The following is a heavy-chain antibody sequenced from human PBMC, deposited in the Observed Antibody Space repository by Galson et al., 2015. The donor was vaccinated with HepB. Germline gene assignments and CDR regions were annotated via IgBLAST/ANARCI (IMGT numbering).Heavy chain of an antibody. CDR3: ARTPIAAAGIGY. V-gene: IGHV4-39*01. J-gene: IGHJ4*02. D-gene: IGHD6-13*01. CDR1: GGSISSSSYY. CDR2: IYYSGST. Sequence: SETLSLTCTVSGGSISSSSYYWGWIRQPPGKGLEWIGSIYYSGSTYYNPSLKSRVTISVDTSKNQFSLKLSSVTAADTAVYYCARTPIAAAGIGYWGQGTLVTVSS.